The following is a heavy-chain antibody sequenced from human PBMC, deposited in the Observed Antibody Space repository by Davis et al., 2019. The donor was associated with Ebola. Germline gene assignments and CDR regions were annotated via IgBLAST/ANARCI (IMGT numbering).Heavy chain of an antibody. J-gene: IGHJ4*02. CDR3: AKDLDTNYDPLFDY. V-gene: IGHV3-23*01. D-gene: IGHD4-11*01. CDR1: GFTFSRHA. Sequence: GESLKISCAASGFTFSRHAMSWVRQAPGKGPEWVSAITGSATATHYIDSVKGRFTISRDNSKNTLYLQMNSLRGEDTAVYYCAKDLDTNYDPLFDYWGQGTLVTVSS. CDR2: ITGSATAT.